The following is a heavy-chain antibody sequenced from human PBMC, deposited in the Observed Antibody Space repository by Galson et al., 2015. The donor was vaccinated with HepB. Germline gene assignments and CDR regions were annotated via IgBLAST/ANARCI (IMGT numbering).Heavy chain of an antibody. V-gene: IGHV4-59*01. D-gene: IGHD2-21*01. CDR3: ARSTYFDT. J-gene: IGHJ5*02. CDR1: GDSISNNY. CDR2: IDHTEST. Sequence: LSLTCTVSGDSISNNYWSWIRQPPGKGLEWIGYIDHTESTTYNPSLKSRASISVDTSKRHFSLRLNSVTAADTAVYYCARSTYFDTWGQGTLVTVSS.